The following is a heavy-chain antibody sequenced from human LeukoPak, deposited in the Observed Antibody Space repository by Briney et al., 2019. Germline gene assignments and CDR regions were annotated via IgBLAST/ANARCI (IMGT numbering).Heavy chain of an antibody. CDR1: GVSISSYY. CDR3: ARGSRELYYFDY. J-gene: IGHJ4*02. V-gene: IGHV4-59*01. Sequence: SSETLSLTCTVSGVSISSYYWSWIRQPPGKGLEWIGYIYYSGSTKYNPSLKSRVTISVDASKTQFSLKLNSVTAADTAVYYCARGSRELYYFDYWGQGTLVTVSS. D-gene: IGHD1-7*01. CDR2: IYYSGST.